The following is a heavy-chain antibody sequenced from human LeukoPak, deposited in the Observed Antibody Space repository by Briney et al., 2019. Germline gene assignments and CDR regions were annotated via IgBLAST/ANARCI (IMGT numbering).Heavy chain of an antibody. V-gene: IGHV4-39*01. CDR1: GGSISSSSYY. D-gene: IGHD4-17*01. J-gene: IGHJ5*02. CDR2: IYYSGST. Sequence: SETLSLTCTVSGGSISSSSYYWGWIRQPPGKGLEWIGSIYYSGSTYYNPSLKSRVTISVDTSKNQFSLKLSSVTAADTAVYYCARLGLGGDYFALWGQGTLVTVSS. CDR3: ARLGLGGDYFAL.